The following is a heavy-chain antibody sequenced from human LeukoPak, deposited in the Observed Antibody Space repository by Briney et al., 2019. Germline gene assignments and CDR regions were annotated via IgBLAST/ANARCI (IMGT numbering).Heavy chain of an antibody. Sequence: GGSLRLSCAASGFTFSNAWMSWVRQAPGKGLEWVGRIKSQADGGTTDYAAPVKGSFTISRDDSKNTLYLQMNGLKTEDTAMYYCTTYYGSGRGWYWGQGTLVTVSS. CDR1: GFTFSNAW. J-gene: IGHJ4*02. CDR2: IKSQADGGTT. D-gene: IGHD3-10*01. V-gene: IGHV3-15*01. CDR3: TTYYGSGRGWY.